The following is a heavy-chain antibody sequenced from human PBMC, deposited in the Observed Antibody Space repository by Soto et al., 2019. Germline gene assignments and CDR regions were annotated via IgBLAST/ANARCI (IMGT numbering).Heavy chain of an antibody. V-gene: IGHV4-39*01. CDR1: GDSISSGTYY. J-gene: IGHJ6*02. D-gene: IGHD2-2*01. CDR2: INYSGTT. CDR3: ARLWLIPTAKAPTYYYGMDV. Sequence: QLQLQESGPGLVKPSETLSLTCSVSGDSISSGTYYWGWIRQTPGKGLEWIGSINYSGTTYYKPSLKSRVSPSVDTSKNQFSLKLSSVTAADTAVYYCARLWLIPTAKAPTYYYGMDVWGQGTTVTVSS.